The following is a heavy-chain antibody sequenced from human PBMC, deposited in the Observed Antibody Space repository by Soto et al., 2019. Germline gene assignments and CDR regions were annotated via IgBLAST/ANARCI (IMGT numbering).Heavy chain of an antibody. CDR3: ARDQGSCSGGSCYGYWFDP. Sequence: QVQLVESGGGVVQPGRSLRLSCAASGFTFSSYAMHWVRQAPGKGLEWVAVISYDGSNKYYADSVKGRFTISRDNSKHTLYLQMNSLRAEDTAVYYCARDQGSCSGGSCYGYWFDPWGQGTLVTVSS. CDR1: GFTFSSYA. D-gene: IGHD2-15*01. J-gene: IGHJ5*02. CDR2: ISYDGSNK. V-gene: IGHV3-30-3*01.